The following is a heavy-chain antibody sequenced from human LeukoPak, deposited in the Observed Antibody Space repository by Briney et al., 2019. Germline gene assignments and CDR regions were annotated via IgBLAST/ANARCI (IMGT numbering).Heavy chain of an antibody. J-gene: IGHJ5*02. D-gene: IGHD3-9*01. V-gene: IGHV4-59*01. CDR1: GGSISSYY. CDR3: ARASFLGYFDWYPYQFDP. CDR2: IYYSGST. Sequence: SETLSLTCTVSGGSISSYYWSWIRQPPGKGLEWIGYIYYSGSTNYNPSLKGRVTISVDTSKNQFSLKLSSVTAADTAVYYCARASFLGYFDWYPYQFDPWGQGTLVTVSS.